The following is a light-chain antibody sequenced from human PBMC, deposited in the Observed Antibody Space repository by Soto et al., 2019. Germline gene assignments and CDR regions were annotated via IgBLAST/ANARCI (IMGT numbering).Light chain of an antibody. CDR1: SSDVGSYNY. CDR3: SSYRSTSALGV. Sequence: QSALTQPASVSGSPGQSITISCTGTSSDVGSYNYVSWYQQHPDKAPKLLIYDVSNRPSGVCNRFAGSKSGNTASLSISGLQAEDEADYYCSSYRSTSALGVFGTGTKLTVL. CDR2: DVS. J-gene: IGLJ1*01. V-gene: IGLV2-14*01.